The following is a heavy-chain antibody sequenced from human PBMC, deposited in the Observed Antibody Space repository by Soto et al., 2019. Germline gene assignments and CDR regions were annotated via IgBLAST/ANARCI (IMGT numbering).Heavy chain of an antibody. Sequence: SETLSLTCTVSGGSISSGDYYWSWIRQHPGKGLEWIGYIYYSGSTYYNPSLKSRVTISVDTSTNQFSLKLSSVTAADTAVYYCARWWSGSRQGFDPWGQGTLVTVSS. V-gene: IGHV4-31*03. D-gene: IGHD3-3*01. CDR2: IYYSGST. CDR1: GGSISSGDYY. J-gene: IGHJ5*02. CDR3: ARWWSGSRQGFDP.